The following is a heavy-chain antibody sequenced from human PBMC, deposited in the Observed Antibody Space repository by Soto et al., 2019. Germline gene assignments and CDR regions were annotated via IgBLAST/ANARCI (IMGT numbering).Heavy chain of an antibody. J-gene: IGHJ4*02. CDR2: ISGSGGST. CDR1: GFTFSSYA. Sequence: GGSLRLSCAASGFTFSSYAMSWVRQAPGKGLEWVSAISGSGGSTYYADSVKGRFTISRDNSKNTLYLQMNSLRAEDTAVYYCAKDIAYYDILTGYPDYWGQGTLVTVSS. CDR3: AKDIAYYDILTGYPDY. D-gene: IGHD3-9*01. V-gene: IGHV3-23*01.